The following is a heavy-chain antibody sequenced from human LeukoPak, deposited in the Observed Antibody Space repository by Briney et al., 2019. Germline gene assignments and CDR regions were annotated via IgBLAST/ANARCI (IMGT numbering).Heavy chain of an antibody. CDR2: IIPIFGTA. Sequence: GASVKVSCKASGGTFSSYAISWVRQAPGQGLEWMGGIIPIFGTANYAQKFQGRVTITADESTSTAYMELSSLRSEDTAVYYCAREGDYYGSGSSSAILDYWGRGTLVTVSS. D-gene: IGHD3-10*01. CDR3: AREGDYYGSGSSSAILDY. V-gene: IGHV1-69*13. J-gene: IGHJ4*02. CDR1: GGTFSSYA.